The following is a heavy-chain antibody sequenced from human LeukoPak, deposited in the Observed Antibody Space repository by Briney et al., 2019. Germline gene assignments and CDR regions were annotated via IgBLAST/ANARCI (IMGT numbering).Heavy chain of an antibody. D-gene: IGHD2-15*01. CDR2: IWSSGGMWRSGGT. Sequence: SEILSLTCTVSGGSIHNYYWTWIRQSAGNKLEWIGRIWSSGGMWRSGGTNINPSLTSRITMSVDASQSQISLRLSSVTAADTAVYYCSSQRGVRYCNGGNCYSGALDYWGQGTLVTVSS. V-gene: IGHV4-4*07. J-gene: IGHJ4*02. CDR3: SSQRGVRYCNGGNCYSGALDY. CDR1: GGSIHNYY.